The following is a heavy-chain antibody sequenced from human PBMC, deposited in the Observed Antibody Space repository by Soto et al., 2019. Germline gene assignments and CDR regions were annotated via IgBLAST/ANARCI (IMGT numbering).Heavy chain of an antibody. CDR2: IYHSGST. D-gene: IGHD6-13*01. Sequence: SETLSLTCAVSGDSIRGSRWRSWVSQHPGKGLEWIGEIYHSGSTNYNPSLKSRVIISVDKSKNQFSLKLSSVTDADTAVYYCARGERQQQRDYWGQGTLVTVSS. J-gene: IGHJ4*02. CDR3: ARGERQQQRDY. V-gene: IGHV4-4*02. CDR1: GDSIRGSRW.